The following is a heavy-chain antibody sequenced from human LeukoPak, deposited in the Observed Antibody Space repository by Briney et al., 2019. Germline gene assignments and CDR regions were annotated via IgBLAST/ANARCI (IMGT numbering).Heavy chain of an antibody. Sequence: ASMKVSCKASGYTFTGYYMHWVRQAPGQGLEWMGRINPNSGVTNYAQKFQGRVTMTRDTSISTAYMELSRLRSDDTAVYYCARGCSGGSCDGRDAFDIWGQGTMVTVSS. V-gene: IGHV1-2*06. CDR2: INPNSGVT. CDR3: ARGCSGGSCDGRDAFDI. CDR1: GYTFTGYY. D-gene: IGHD2-15*01. J-gene: IGHJ3*02.